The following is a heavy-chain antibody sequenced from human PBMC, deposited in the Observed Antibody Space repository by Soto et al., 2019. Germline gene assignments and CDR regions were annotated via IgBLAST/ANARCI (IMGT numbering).Heavy chain of an antibody. CDR1: GGSISRGNYY. Sequence: NPSETLSLTCTVSGGSISRGNYYWIWIRQHPGKGLEWIGYIHYSGTTYYNPSLKSRITISVDTSKNQFSLMLSSVTAADTAVYYCARRDIVATSGAFDIWGQGTMVTVSS. CDR2: IHYSGTT. V-gene: IGHV4-31*03. D-gene: IGHD5-12*01. CDR3: ARRDIVATSGAFDI. J-gene: IGHJ3*02.